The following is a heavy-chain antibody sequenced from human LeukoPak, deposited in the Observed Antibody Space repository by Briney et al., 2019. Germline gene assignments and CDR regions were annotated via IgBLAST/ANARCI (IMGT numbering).Heavy chain of an antibody. CDR1: GFTFSDYY. CDR3: ARDGEFYYDTSSY. V-gene: IGHV3-11*01. CDR2: ISSSGGSI. J-gene: IGHJ4*02. Sequence: GGSLRLSCAASGFTFSDYYMSWIRQAPGKGLEWVSYISSSGGSIYYADSVKGRFTISRDNAKNSLYLQMNSLRAEDTAVYYCARDGEFYYDTSSYWGQGSLVTVSS. D-gene: IGHD3-22*01.